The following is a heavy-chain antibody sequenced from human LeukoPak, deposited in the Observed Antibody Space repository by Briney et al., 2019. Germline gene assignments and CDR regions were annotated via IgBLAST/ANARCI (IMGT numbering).Heavy chain of an antibody. V-gene: IGHV4-31*03. CDR3: ARSQHRIAFDI. J-gene: IGHJ3*02. Sequence: PSETLSLTCTVSGGSISSGGYYWSWIRQHPGKGLEWIGYIYYSGSTYYNPSLKSRVTISVDTSKNQFSLKLSSVTAADTAVYYCARSQHRIAFDIWGQGTMVTVSS. CDR1: GGSISSGGYY. CDR2: IYYSGST.